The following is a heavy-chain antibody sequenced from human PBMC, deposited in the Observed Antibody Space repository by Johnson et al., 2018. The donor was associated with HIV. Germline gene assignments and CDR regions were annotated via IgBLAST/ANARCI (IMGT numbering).Heavy chain of an antibody. CDR1: GFTFSSYW. CDR3: PRERFIPLLLRGGAFDI. CDR2: IKQEGSEK. V-gene: IGHV3-7*01. Sequence: LVESGGGLVPPGGSLRLSCAASGFTFSSYWMSWVRQAPGKGLEWVANIKQEGSEKYYVDSVTGRFTISRDNAKNSLYMQINSLRAEDTTVDYCPRERFIPLLLRGGAFDILGQGTMVTVSS. D-gene: IGHD3-22*01. J-gene: IGHJ3*02.